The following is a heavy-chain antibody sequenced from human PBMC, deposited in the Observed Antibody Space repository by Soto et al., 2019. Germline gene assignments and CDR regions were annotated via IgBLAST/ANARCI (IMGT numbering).Heavy chain of an antibody. CDR3: ARQIYDSDTGPNFQYYFDS. Sequence: GESLKISCQGSGYSFTSYWISWVRQMPGKGLELMGRIDPSDSYTNYSPSFQGHVTISADKYISTAYLQWSSLKASDNAMYYCARQIYDSDTGPNFQYYFDSWGQGTPVNVSS. CDR1: GYSFTSYW. J-gene: IGHJ4*02. D-gene: IGHD3-22*01. V-gene: IGHV5-10-1*01. CDR2: IDPSDSYT.